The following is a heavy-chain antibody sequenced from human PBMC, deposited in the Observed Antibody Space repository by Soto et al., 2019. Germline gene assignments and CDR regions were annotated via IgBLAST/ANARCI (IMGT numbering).Heavy chain of an antibody. CDR1: GGTFSSYA. V-gene: IGHV1-69*13. CDR2: IIPIFGTA. CDR3: ARGGYYGSGPDDAFDI. J-gene: IGHJ3*02. D-gene: IGHD3-10*01. Sequence: SVKVSCKASGGTFSSYAISWVRQAPGQGLEWMGGIIPIFGTANYAQKFQGRVTITADESTSTAYMELSSLRSEDTAVYYCARGGYYGSGPDDAFDIWGQGAMVTVSS.